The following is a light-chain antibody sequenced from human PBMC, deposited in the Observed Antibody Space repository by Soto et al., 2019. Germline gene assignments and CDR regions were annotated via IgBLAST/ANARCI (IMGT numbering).Light chain of an antibody. CDR1: QGSRND. V-gene: IGKV1-6*01. CDR2: AAS. CDR3: RQDYHYPWT. J-gene: IGKJ1*01. Sequence: AIQMTKSPSSLSASVGDRVTITCRARQGSRNDLGWYQQKPGKAPKLLIYAASSLQSGVPSRFSGSGSGTDFTLTISSLQPEDFATYYCRQDYHYPWTFGQGTKVEIK.